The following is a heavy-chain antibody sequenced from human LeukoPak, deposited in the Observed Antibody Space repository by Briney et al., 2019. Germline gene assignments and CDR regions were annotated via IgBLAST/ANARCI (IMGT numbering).Heavy chain of an antibody. J-gene: IGHJ2*01. CDR3: ARGRGQWLARGTNWYFDL. CDR1: GYTFTSYD. CDR2: MNPNSGNT. Sequence: ASVKVACKASGYTFTSYDINWVRQATGQGLEWMGWMNPNSGNTGYAQKFQGRVTMTRDTSISTAYMELSSLRSEDTAVYYCARGRGQWLARGTNWYFDLWGRGTLVTVSS. V-gene: IGHV1-8*01. D-gene: IGHD6-19*01.